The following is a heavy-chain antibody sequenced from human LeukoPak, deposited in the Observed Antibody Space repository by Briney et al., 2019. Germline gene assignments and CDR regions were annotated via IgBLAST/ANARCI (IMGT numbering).Heavy chain of an antibody. J-gene: IGHJ4*02. D-gene: IGHD5-18*01. Sequence: SETLSLTCTVSGGSISSSSYYWGWIRQPPGKGLEWIGYIYYSGSINYNPSLKSRVTISVDTSKNQFSLKLSSVTAADTAVYYCARWDSYGYNFDYWGQGTLVTVSS. CDR1: GGSISSSSYY. CDR3: ARWDSYGYNFDY. CDR2: IYYSGSI. V-gene: IGHV4-61*05.